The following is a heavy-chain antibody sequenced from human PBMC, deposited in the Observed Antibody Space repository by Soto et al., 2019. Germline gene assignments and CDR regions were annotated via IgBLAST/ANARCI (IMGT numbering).Heavy chain of an antibody. CDR2: IIPIFGIA. CDR1: GGTFSRYS. CDR3: AKDISFPNGVRDTAPHDGMDV. V-gene: IGHV1-69*13. J-gene: IGHJ6*02. Sequence: SVKVSCKASGGTFSRYSITWVRQAPGHGLEWIGRIIPIFGIASYAQKFQGRVTITADESTSTAYMELNSLRSDDTAVYYCAKDISFPNGVRDTAPHDGMDVWGQGTTVTVSS. D-gene: IGHD2-8*01.